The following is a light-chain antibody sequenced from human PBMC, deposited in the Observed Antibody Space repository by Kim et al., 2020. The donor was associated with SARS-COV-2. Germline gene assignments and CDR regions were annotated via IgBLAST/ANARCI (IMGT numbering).Light chain of an antibody. J-gene: IGKJ2*01. V-gene: IGKV1-5*03. CDR1: QSISGW. CDR3: QQYNSYWHT. CDR2: KAS. Sequence: DIQMTQSPSTLSASVGDRVTITCRASQSISGWLAWYQQKPGQAPKLLIYKASTLESGVPSRFSGSGSGTEFTLTISSLQPDDFASYYCQQYNSYWHTFGQGTKLEI.